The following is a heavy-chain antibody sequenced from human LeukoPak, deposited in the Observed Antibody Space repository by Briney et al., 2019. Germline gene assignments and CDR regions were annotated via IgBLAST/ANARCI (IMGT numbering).Heavy chain of an antibody. D-gene: IGHD1-26*01. CDR2: IYTTGST. CDR1: GGSISSYY. Sequence: PSETLSLACTVSGGSISSYYWSWIRQPAGKGLEWIGRIYTTGSTNYNPSLKSRVTMSVDTSKNQFSLNLGSVSAADTAVYYCARNSSGNYFDYWGQGTLVTVSS. CDR3: ARNSSGNYFDY. J-gene: IGHJ4*02. V-gene: IGHV4-4*07.